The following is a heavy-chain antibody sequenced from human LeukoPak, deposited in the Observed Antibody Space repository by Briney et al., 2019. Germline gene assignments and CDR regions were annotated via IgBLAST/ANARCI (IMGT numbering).Heavy chain of an antibody. CDR1: GDSVSSNSAA. CDR2: TYYRSKWYN. D-gene: IGHD6-19*01. Sequence: PSQTLSLTCAISGDSVSSNSAAWNWIRQSPSRGLEWLGRTYYRSKWYNDYAVSVKSRITINPDTSKNQFSLQLNSVTPEDTAVYYCARGGYSSGQPYYYYMDVWGKGTTVTVSS. J-gene: IGHJ6*03. V-gene: IGHV6-1*01. CDR3: ARGGYSSGQPYYYYMDV.